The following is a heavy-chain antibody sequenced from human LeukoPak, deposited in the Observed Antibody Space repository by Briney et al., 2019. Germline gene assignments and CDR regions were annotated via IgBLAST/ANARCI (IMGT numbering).Heavy chain of an antibody. CDR3: ALLTGEYYYYYGMDV. V-gene: IGHV1-8*01. D-gene: IGHD1-26*01. CDR2: MNPNSGNT. J-gene: IGHJ6*02. Sequence: ASVKVSCKASGYTFTSYDINWVRQATGQGLEWMGWMNPNSGNTGYAQKFQGRVTTTRNTSISTAYMELSSLRSEDTAVYYCALLTGEYYYYYGMDVWGQGTTVTVSS. CDR1: GYTFTSYD.